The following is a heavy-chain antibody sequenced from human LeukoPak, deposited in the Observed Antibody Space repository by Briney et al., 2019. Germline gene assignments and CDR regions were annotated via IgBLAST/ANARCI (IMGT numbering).Heavy chain of an antibody. CDR1: GYTFTSYG. V-gene: IGHV1-18*01. Sequence: ASVKVSCKASGYTFTSYGINRVRQAPGQGLEWMGWISTYNGNTNYAQKFQGRVTMTTDTSTSTAYMELRSLRSDDTALYYCASEVVRIPKWGQGTLVTVSS. CDR2: ISTYNGNT. CDR3: ASEVVRIPK. D-gene: IGHD3-10*01. J-gene: IGHJ4*02.